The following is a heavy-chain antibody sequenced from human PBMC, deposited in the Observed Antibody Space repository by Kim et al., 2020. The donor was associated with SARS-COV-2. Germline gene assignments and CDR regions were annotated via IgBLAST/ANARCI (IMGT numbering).Heavy chain of an antibody. Sequence: NCNPDPRGRVTMTLDTSKTQFSLELSSVTAADTAVYYCARGIPVAVAFDYWGQGTLVTVSS. J-gene: IGHJ4*02. CDR3: ARGIPVAVAFDY. V-gene: IGHV4-4*07. D-gene: IGHD6-13*01.